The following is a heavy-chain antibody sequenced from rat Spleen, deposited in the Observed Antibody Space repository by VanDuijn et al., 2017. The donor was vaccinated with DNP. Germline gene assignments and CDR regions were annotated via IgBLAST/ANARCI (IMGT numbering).Heavy chain of an antibody. V-gene: IGHV2-47*01. Sequence: QVQLKESGPGLVQPSQTLSLTCTVSGLSLISNSVHWIRQPPGKGLEWMGVFWNTGGTRYNSALKSRLSISKDTSKSQVFLKMNSVQTEDTAMYFCARSLATVAPTGAMDAWGPGTSVTVSS. J-gene: IGHJ4*01. D-gene: IGHD1-3*01. CDR2: FWNTGGT. CDR3: ARSLATVAPTGAMDA. CDR1: GLSLISNS.